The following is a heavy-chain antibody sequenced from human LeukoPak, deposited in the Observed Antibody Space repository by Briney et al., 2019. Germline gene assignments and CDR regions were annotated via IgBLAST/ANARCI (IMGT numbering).Heavy chain of an antibody. CDR3: ASLWFGELAFDY. D-gene: IGHD3-10*01. CDR2: IYSGGST. J-gene: IGHJ4*02. V-gene: IGHV3-66*01. CDR1: GFTVSSNY. Sequence: GGSLRLSCAASGFTVSSNYMSWVRQAPGKGLEWVSVIYSGGSTYYADSVKGRFTISRDNSKNTLYLQMNSLRAEDTAVNYCASLWFGELAFDYWGQGALLTVSS.